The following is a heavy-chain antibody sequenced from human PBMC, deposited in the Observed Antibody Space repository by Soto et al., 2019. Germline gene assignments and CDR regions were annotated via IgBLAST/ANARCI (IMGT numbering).Heavy chain of an antibody. CDR1: GFSLSTSGVG. V-gene: IGHV2-5*02. D-gene: IGHD2-15*01. CDR2: IYWDDEK. J-gene: IGHJ4*02. Sequence: QITLKESGPTLVKPTQTLTLTCTFSGFSLSTSGVGVGWIRQPPGKALEWLAIIYWDDEKRYSPSLKTRLTVTNDTSKINVVVTMTNVDPVDIATYYCAHWAYFYSGRTFYYWGQGTLVSFSS. CDR3: AHWAYFYSGRTFYY.